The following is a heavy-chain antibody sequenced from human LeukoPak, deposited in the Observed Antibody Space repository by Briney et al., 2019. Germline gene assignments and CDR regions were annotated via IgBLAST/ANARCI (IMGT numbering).Heavy chain of an antibody. CDR1: GYAFTSYY. CDR2: INPSGGST. Sequence: GASVKVSCKASGYAFTSYYMHWVRQAPGQGLEWMGIINPSGGSTSYAQKFQGRVTMTRDMSTSTVYMELSSLRSEDTAVYYCARDYSSSGYYRGYYYYYYMDVWSKGTTVTVSS. D-gene: IGHD3-22*01. CDR3: ARDYSSSGYYRGYYYYYYMDV. V-gene: IGHV1-46*01. J-gene: IGHJ6*03.